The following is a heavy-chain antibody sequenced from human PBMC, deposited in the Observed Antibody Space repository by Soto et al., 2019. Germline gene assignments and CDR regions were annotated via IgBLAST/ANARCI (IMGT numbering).Heavy chain of an antibody. V-gene: IGHV4-39*01. CDR1: GGSISSSSFY. J-gene: IGHJ1*01. Sequence: QLQLQESGPGLVKSSETLSLTCTVSGGSISSSSFYWDWIRQPPGKGLEWIGSIFYSGSTYYNPSLKRRVTISFDTSKNQFSLKLSSVTAADTALYYFARLEGQAGTFQHWGQGTLVTVSS. D-gene: IGHD1-1*01. CDR3: ARLEGQAGTFQH. CDR2: IFYSGST.